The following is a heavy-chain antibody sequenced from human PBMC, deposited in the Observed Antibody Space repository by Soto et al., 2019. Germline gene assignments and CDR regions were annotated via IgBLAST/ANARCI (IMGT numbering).Heavy chain of an antibody. CDR2: ISGSGGST. Sequence: EVQLLESGGGLVQPGGSLRLSCAASGFTFSSYAMSWVRQAPGKGLEWVSAISGSGGSTYYADSVKGRFTISRDNSKNTLYLQMNSLRAEDTAVYYCAKDPNQGFVVETANFDYWGQGTLVTVSS. CDR1: GFTFSSYA. V-gene: IGHV3-23*01. CDR3: AKDPNQGFVVETANFDY. J-gene: IGHJ4*02. D-gene: IGHD2-15*01.